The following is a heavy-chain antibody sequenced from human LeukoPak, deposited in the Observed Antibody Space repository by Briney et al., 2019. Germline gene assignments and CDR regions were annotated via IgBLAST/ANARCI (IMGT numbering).Heavy chain of an antibody. CDR2: ISAYNGKT. V-gene: IGHV1-18*01. D-gene: IGHD6-6*01. Sequence: ASVKVSCKASGYTFTTYGITWVRQAPGQGLEWMGWISAYNGKTIYAQNLQGRVTMTTDTSTSTAYMELRSLGSDDTAVYYWARSSYSSSTRAYEYYYYGMDVWGQGTTVTVSS. CDR1: GYTFTTYG. J-gene: IGHJ6*02. CDR3: ARSSYSSSTRAYEYYYYGMDV.